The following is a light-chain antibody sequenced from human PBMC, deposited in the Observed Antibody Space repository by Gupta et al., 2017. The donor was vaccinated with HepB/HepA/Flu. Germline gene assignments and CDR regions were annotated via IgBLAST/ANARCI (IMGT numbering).Light chain of an antibody. CDR1: QGISSY. Sequence: AIRMTQSPSSFSASTGDRVTITCRASQGISSYLAWYQQKPGKAPKLLIYAASTGKSGVPSRFSGSGSGTDFTLTISCLQSEDFATYYCQQEDSSPFTFGQGTQLEIK. V-gene: IGKV1-8*01. J-gene: IGKJ5*01. CDR3: QQEDSSPFT. CDR2: AAS.